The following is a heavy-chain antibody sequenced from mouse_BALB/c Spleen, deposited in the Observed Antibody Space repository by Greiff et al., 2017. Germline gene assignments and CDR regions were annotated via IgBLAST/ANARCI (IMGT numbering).Heavy chain of an antibody. J-gene: IGHJ3*01. CDR2: IRLKSNNYAT. V-gene: IGHV6-6*02. CDR3: TAGAY. Sequence: EVKLMESGGGLVQPGGSMKLSCVASGFTFSNYWMNWVRQSPEKGLEWVAEIRLKSNNYATHYAESVKGRFTISRDDSKSSVYLQMNNLRAEDTGIYYCTAGAYWGQGTLVTVSA. D-gene: IGHD4-1*01. CDR1: GFTFSNYW.